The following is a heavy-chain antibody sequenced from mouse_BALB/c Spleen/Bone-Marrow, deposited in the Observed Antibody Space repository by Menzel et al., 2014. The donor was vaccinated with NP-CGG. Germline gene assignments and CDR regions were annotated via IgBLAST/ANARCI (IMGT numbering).Heavy chain of an antibody. CDR1: GYTFTSYW. CDR2: IAPGSGST. J-gene: IGHJ3*01. D-gene: IGHD2-1*01. CDR3: AREEMGYGNNDWFAY. Sequence: DLVQPGASVKLSCKASGYTFTSYWINWIKQRPGQGLEWIGRIAPGSGSTYYNEMFKGKVTLTVDTSSSTAYIQLSSLSSEDSAVYICAREEMGYGNNDWFAYWGQGTLVTVSA. V-gene: IGHV1S41*01.